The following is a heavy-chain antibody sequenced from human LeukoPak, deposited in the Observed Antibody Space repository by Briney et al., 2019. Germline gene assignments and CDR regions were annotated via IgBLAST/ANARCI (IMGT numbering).Heavy chain of an antibody. CDR1: GYTFTSYG. CDR3: ATVWREPYYFDY. Sequence: ASVKVSCKASGYTFTSYGISWVRQAPGQGLEWMGWSSAYNGNTNYAQKLQGRVTMTTDTSTSTAYMELSSLRSEDTAVYYCATVWREPYYFDYWGQGTLVTVSS. J-gene: IGHJ4*02. CDR2: SSAYNGNT. D-gene: IGHD1-26*01. V-gene: IGHV1-18*01.